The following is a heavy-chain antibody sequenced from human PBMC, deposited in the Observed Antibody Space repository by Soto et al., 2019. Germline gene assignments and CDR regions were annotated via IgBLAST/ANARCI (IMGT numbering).Heavy chain of an antibody. V-gene: IGHV4-39*01. J-gene: IGHJ4*02. Sequence: SETLSLTCTVSGGSIITTTYYWGWLRQPPGKGLEWIGSVYYSGSTYYNPSLKSRVTIPVDTSMNQFSLMLSSVTAADTAVYCCARSPTDYSHDYWGLGNLVTVAS. CDR3: ARSPTDYSHDY. CDR2: VYYSGST. D-gene: IGHD4-4*01. CDR1: GGSIITTTYY.